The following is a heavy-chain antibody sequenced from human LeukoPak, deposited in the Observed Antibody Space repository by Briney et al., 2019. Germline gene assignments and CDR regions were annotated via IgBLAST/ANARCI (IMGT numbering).Heavy chain of an antibody. CDR2: ISAYNGNT. J-gene: IGHJ2*01. V-gene: IGHV1-18*01. D-gene: IGHD4-11*01. Sequence: GASVKVSCKASGYTFTSYGISWVRQAPGQGLEWMGWISAYNGNTNYAQKLQGRVTMTTDTSTSTAYMELRSLRSDDTAVYYCAKPSLHDYSNYDWYFDLWGRGTLVTVSS. CDR3: AKPSLHDYSNYDWYFDL. CDR1: GYTFTSYG.